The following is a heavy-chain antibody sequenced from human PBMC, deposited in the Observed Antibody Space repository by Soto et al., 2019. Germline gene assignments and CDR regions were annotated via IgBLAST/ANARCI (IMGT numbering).Heavy chain of an antibody. Sequence: SETLSLTCTVSGDFISSSYYWGWVRQPPGKGLECIGAVYYTGFTYYNPSLKSRLTISLDTSKNQFSLRLSSVTAADTAIYYCARLPVVVIALGYFDPWGPGTLITVSS. D-gene: IGHD2-21*01. J-gene: IGHJ5*02. CDR1: GDFISSSYY. CDR3: ARLPVVVIALGYFDP. CDR2: VYYTGFT. V-gene: IGHV4-39*01.